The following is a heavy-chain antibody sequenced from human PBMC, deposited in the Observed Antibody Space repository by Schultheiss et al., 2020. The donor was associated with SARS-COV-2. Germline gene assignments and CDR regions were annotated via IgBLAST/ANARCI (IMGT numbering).Heavy chain of an antibody. CDR2: ISGSGGST. CDR3: ARDRTGELDY. Sequence: GGSLRLSCAASGFTFSSYAMSWVRQAPGKGLEWVSVISGSGGSTYYADSVKGRFTISRDNSKNSLYLQMNSLRAEDTAVYYCARDRTGELDYWGQGTLVTVSS. D-gene: IGHD7-27*01. V-gene: IGHV3-23*01. CDR1: GFTFSSYA. J-gene: IGHJ4*02.